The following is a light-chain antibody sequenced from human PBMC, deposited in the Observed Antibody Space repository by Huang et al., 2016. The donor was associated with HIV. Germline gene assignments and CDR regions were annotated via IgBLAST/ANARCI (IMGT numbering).Light chain of an antibody. CDR3: QQSARTPRT. J-gene: IGKJ2*01. CDR1: QNINRY. Sequence: DIQIAQSPSSLSASVGDRVIITCRTRQNINRYLNWYQKKPGKAPKLLLSAASNLQSGAPSSFSGSGSGTDFTLTISSLQPEDSATYYCQQSARTPRTFGQGTKLEI. V-gene: IGKV1-39*01. CDR2: AAS.